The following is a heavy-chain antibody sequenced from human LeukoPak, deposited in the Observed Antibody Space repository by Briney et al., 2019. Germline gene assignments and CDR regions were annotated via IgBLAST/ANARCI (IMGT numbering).Heavy chain of an antibody. CDR3: ARVDGIAVAGTLFTSGYYFDY. D-gene: IGHD6-19*01. J-gene: IGHJ4*02. CDR2: INHSGST. V-gene: IGHV4-34*01. CDR1: GGSFSGNY. Sequence: PSETLSLTCAVYGGSFSGNYWSWIRQPPGKGLEWIGEINHSGSTNYNPSLKSRATISVDTSKNQFSLKLSSVTAADTAVYYCARVDGIAVAGTLFTSGYYFDYWGQGTLVTVAS.